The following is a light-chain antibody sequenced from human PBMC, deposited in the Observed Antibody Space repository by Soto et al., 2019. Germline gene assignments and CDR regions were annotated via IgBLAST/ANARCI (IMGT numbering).Light chain of an antibody. CDR1: QSISSW. V-gene: IGKV1-5*03. CDR2: KES. Sequence: DIQMTQSPSTLSASVGDRVTITCRASQSISSWLAWYQHKPGKAPKLLIYKESSLESRVPSRFSASGSGRDITLNISTLHPGDIATHYCEQYNSSQWTSGQGTPVEIK. CDR3: EQYNSSQWT. J-gene: IGKJ1*01.